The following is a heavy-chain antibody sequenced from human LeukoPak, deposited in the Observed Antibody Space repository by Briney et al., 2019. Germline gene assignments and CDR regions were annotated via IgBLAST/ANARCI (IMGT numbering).Heavy chain of an antibody. J-gene: IGHJ5*02. CDR2: ISWNIGSI. V-gene: IGHV3-9*01. CDR1: GFTFDDYA. Sequence: GRSLRLSWAASGFTFDDYAMHWVRQAPGKGLEWVLGISWNIGSIGYADSVKGRFTISRDNAKNSLYLQMNSLRAEDTALYYCAKDRVPGLDGGWFDPWGQGTLVTVSS. CDR3: AKDRVPGLDGGWFDP. D-gene: IGHD3-16*01.